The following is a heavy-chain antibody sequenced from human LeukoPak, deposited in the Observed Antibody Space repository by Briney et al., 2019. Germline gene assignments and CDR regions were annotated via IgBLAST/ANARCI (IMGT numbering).Heavy chain of an antibody. D-gene: IGHD5-18*01. CDR3: ARTTEGGYTYGYFYYYYMDV. V-gene: IGHV4-61*08. CDR1: GGSISRGGYS. J-gene: IGHJ6*03. Sequence: SETLSLTCAVSGGSISRGGYSWSWIRQPPGKGLEWIGYFYYSGSTNYNPSLKSRVTISVDTSKNQFSLKLTSVTAADTAVYYCARTTEGGYTYGYFYYYYMDVWGKGTTVTISS. CDR2: FYYSGST.